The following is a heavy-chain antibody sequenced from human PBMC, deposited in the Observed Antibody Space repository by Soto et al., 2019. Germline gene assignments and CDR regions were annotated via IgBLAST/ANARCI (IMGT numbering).Heavy chain of an antibody. V-gene: IGHV3-23*01. J-gene: IGHJ6*03. CDR1: GFTFSSYA. Sequence: GGSLRLSCAASGFTFSSYAMSWVRQAPGKGLEWVSAISGSGGSTYYADSVKGRFTISRDNSKNTLYLQMNSLRAEDTAVYYCAKGGYSNFFLVVVLMDVWGKGTTVTVSS. CDR3: AKGGYSNFFLVVVLMDV. D-gene: IGHD4-4*01. CDR2: ISGSGGST.